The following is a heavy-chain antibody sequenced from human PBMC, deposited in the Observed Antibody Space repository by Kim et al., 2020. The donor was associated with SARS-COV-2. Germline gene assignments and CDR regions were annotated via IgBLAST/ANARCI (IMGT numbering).Heavy chain of an antibody. CDR1: GFTFSSYG. J-gene: IGHJ3*02. CDR3: ARGQWLAYHDAFDI. D-gene: IGHD6-19*01. CDR2: IWYDGSNK. V-gene: IGHV3-33*01. Sequence: GGSLRLSCAASGFTFSSYGMHWVRQAPGKGLEWVAVIWYDGSNKYYADSVKGRFTISRDNSKNTLYLQMNSLRAEDTAVYYCARGQWLAYHDAFDIWGQGTMVTVSS.